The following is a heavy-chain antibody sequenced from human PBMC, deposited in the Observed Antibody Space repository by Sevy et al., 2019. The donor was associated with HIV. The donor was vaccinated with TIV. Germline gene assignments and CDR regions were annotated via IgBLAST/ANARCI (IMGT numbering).Heavy chain of an antibody. V-gene: IGHV4-59*08. D-gene: IGHD1-26*01. CDR1: GGSITSLY. Sequence: SETLSLTCTVSGGSITSLYWNWIRQPPGKGLEWIANINYNGHINYNPSLKSRVTLSLDTPKNQYSLRLSAVTAADTAMYYCAGENAWGRGYSWGQGTLVTVSS. CDR2: INYNGHI. CDR3: AGENAWGRGYS. J-gene: IGHJ4*02.